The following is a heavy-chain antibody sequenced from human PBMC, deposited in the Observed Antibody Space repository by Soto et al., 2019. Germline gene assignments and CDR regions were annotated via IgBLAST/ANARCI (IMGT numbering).Heavy chain of an antibody. D-gene: IGHD3-10*01. J-gene: IGHJ6*02. V-gene: IGHV4-34*01. CDR1: CGAFSGYY. CDR3: ARASAYYYGSGSYYKRYYGMDV. Sequence: SETLSLTSAGSCGAFSGYYWSWSRQPPGKGLEWIGEINHSGSTNYNPSLKSRVTISVDTSKNQFSLKLSSVTAADTAVYYCARASAYYYGSGSYYKRYYGMDVWGQGTTVS. CDR2: INHSGST.